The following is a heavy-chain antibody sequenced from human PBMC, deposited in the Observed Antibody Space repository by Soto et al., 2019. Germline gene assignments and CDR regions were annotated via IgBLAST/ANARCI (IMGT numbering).Heavy chain of an antibody. V-gene: IGHV3-53*02. CDR1: GFTVSSNY. CDR2: IYSGGST. CDR3: ARDRAVAGPIDAFDI. D-gene: IGHD6-19*01. Sequence: EVQLVETGGGLIQPGGSLRLSCAASGFTVSSNYMSWVRQAPGKGLEWVSVIYSGGSTYYADSVKGRFTISRDNSKNTLYLQMNSLRAEDTAVYYCARDRAVAGPIDAFDIWGQGTMVTVSS. J-gene: IGHJ3*02.